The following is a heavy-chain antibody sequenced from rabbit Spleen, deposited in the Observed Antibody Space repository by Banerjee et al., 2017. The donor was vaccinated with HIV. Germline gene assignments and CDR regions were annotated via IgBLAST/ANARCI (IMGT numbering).Heavy chain of an antibody. CDR3: VRDLGYDDYSEKGSFNL. J-gene: IGHJ4*01. D-gene: IGHD2-1*01. Sequence: QEQLVESGGGLVQPGGSLKLSCKASGFDFSNYGMSWVRQAPGKGLEWIGYIDPIFGRTYYASWVNGRFTISSHNAQNTLYLQLNSLTAADTATYFCVRDLGYDDYSEKGSFNLWGPGTLVTVS. CDR1: GFDFSNYG. V-gene: IGHV1S47*01. CDR2: IDPIFGRT.